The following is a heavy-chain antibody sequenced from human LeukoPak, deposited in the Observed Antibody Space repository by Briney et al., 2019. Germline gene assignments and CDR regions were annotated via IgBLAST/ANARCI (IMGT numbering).Heavy chain of an antibody. CDR3: ARSGAAAGTRYYYYYMDV. CDR1: GGTFSSYA. V-gene: IGHV1-69*05. CDR2: IIPIFGTA. D-gene: IGHD6-13*01. J-gene: IGHJ6*03. Sequence: AASVKVSCKASGGTFSSYAISWVRQAPGQGLEWMGGIIPIFGTANYAQKFQGRVTITTDESTSTAYMELSSLRSEDTAVYYCARSGAAAGTRYYYYYMDVWGKGTTVTVSS.